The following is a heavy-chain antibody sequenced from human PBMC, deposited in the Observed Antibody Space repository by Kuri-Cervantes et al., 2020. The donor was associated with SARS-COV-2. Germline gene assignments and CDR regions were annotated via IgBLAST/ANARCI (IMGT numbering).Heavy chain of an antibody. J-gene: IGHJ3*02. CDR1: GGSISSGGYY. V-gene: IGHV4-31*03. CDR2: IYYSGST. CDR3: ASNLAVAGLFIAFDI. Sequence: SETLSLTCTVSGGSISSGGYYWSWIRQHQGKGLEWIGYIYYSGSTYYNPSLKSRVTISVDTSKNQFSLKLSSVTAADTAVYYCASNLAVAGLFIAFDIWGQGTMVTVSS. D-gene: IGHD6-19*01.